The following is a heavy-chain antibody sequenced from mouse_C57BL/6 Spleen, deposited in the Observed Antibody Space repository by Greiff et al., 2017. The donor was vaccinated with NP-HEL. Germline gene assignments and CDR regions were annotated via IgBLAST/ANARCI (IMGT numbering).Heavy chain of an antibody. V-gene: IGHV1-39*01. J-gene: IGHJ4*01. CDR3: ARTGYSNYEDAKGD. D-gene: IGHD2-5*01. CDR2: INPYYGTT. CDR1: GYSFTDYN. Sequence: VQLQQPGPELVKPGASVKISCKASGYSFTDYNMNWVKQSNGQSLEWIGVINPYYGTTSYNQKFKGKATLTVDQSSSTAYMQLNSLTSEDSAVDYGARTGYSNYEDAKGDWGQGASVTVAT.